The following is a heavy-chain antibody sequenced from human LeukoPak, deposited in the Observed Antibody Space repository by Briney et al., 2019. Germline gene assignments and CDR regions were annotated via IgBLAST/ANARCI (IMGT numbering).Heavy chain of an antibody. V-gene: IGHV1-8*01. CDR1: GYTFTSYD. Sequence: ASVKVSCKASGYTFTSYDINWVRQATGQGLEWMGWMNPNSGNTGDAQKFQGRVTMTRNTSISTAYMELSSLRSEDTAVYYCAQGITMVRGVTYYYYGMDVWGQGTTVTVSS. CDR3: AQGITMVRGVTYYYYGMDV. D-gene: IGHD3-10*01. CDR2: MNPNSGNT. J-gene: IGHJ6*02.